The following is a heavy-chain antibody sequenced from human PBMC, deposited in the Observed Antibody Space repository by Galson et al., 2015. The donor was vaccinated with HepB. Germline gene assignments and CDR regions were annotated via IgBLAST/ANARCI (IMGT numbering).Heavy chain of an antibody. CDR3: ARGQYNKY. V-gene: IGHV1-18*01. CDR2: ISAYNGET. J-gene: IGHJ4*02. CDR1: GYTFTSYG. D-gene: IGHD1-1*01. Sequence: SVKVSCKASGYTFTSYGISWVRQAPGQGLEWMGWISAYNGETNSAPKVQGRVTLTTETSTRTAYMELRGLTSDDTAIYYCARGQYNKYWGQGSLVTVSS.